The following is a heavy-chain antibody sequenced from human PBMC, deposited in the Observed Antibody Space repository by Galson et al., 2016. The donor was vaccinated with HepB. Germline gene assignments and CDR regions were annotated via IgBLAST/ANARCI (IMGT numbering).Heavy chain of an antibody. CDR2: INPNNGGA. D-gene: IGHD5-24*01. V-gene: IGHV1-2*06. J-gene: IGHJ4*02. CDR3: ARVAERWLQVLGY. CDR1: GYTFTDFY. Sequence: SVKVSCKASGYTFTDFYIHWVRQAPGQGLEWMGRINPNNGGANYAQKFQGRVTMTRETSISTAYMELSRLTSDDTAVYFCARVAERWLQVLGYWGQGTLVTVSS.